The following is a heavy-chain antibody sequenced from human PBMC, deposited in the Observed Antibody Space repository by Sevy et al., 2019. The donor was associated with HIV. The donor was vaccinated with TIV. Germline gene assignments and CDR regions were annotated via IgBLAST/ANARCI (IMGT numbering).Heavy chain of an antibody. D-gene: IGHD2-15*01. J-gene: IGHJ4*02. CDR2: ISYDGSNK. V-gene: IGHV3-30*04. CDR1: GFTFSSYA. Sequence: GWSLRLSCAASGFTFSSYAMHWVRQAPGKGLEWVAVISYDGSNKYYADSVKGRFTISRDNSKNTLYLQMNSLRAEDTAVYYCARVGLSCSGGSCYLDYWGQGTLVTVSS. CDR3: ARVGLSCSGGSCYLDY.